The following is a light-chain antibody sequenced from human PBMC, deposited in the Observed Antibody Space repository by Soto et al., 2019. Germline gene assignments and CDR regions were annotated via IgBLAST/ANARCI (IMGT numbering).Light chain of an antibody. CDR1: QSISSW. CDR3: QQYDSFPRT. V-gene: IGKV1-5*03. CDR2: KAS. J-gene: IGKJ1*01. Sequence: DIQMTQSPSTLSASVGDRVTITCRASQSISSWLAWYQQKPGKAPKLLIYKASSLESGVPSRFSGSGSGTDFSLNISSLQPDDFAIYHCQQYDSFPRTFGQGTKVEIK.